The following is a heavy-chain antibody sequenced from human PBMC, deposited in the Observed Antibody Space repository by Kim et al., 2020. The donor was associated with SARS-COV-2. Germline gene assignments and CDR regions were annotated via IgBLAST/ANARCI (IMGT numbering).Heavy chain of an antibody. J-gene: IGHJ4*02. D-gene: IGHD3-10*01. CDR1: GFDFGNFG. V-gene: IGHV3-20*04. CDR2: INWNGGAT. Sequence: GGSLRLSCVASGFDFGNFGMSWVRQVPGKGLQWVSHINWNGGATSYADSVRGRFTISRDNAKNSLFLQMNSLRTEDTAFYYCARLPHFSGARSYLWDYRGQGALITVSS. CDR3: ARLPHFSGARSYLWDY.